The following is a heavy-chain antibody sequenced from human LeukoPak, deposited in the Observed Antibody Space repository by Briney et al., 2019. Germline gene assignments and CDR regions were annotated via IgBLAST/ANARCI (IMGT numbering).Heavy chain of an antibody. CDR2: INPSGGST. D-gene: IGHD3-16*02. J-gene: IGHJ3*02. Sequence: ASVKDSCKASGYTFTSYYMHGVRQPPGQGVEGMGIINPSGGSTSYAQKFQGRVTMTRDMSTSTVYMELSSLRSEDTAVYYCARAGRYRAFDIWGQGTMVTVSS. CDR1: GYTFTSYY. V-gene: IGHV1-46*01. CDR3: ARAGRYRAFDI.